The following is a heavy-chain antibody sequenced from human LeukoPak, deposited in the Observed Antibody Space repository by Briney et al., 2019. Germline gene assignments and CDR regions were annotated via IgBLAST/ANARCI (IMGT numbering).Heavy chain of an antibody. V-gene: IGHV4-61*05. CDR1: GGSISSSSYY. D-gene: IGHD5-18*01. J-gene: IGHJ4*02. CDR3: ARQYGYSVDY. Sequence: SETLSLTCTVSGGSISSSSYYWGWIRQPPGKGLEWIGYIYYSGSANYNPSLKSRVTISVDTSKNQFSLKLSSVTAADTAVYYCARQYGYSVDYWGQGTLVTVSS. CDR2: IYYSGSA.